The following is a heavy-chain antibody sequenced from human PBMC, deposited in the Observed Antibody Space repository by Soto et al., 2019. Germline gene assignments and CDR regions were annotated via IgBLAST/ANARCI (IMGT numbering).Heavy chain of an antibody. Sequence: GGSLRLSCAASGFTFSSHAMSWVRQAPGKGLEWVSAISGSGGSTYYADSVKGRFTISRDNSKNTLYLQMNSLRAEDTAVYYCAKDGRHSTSRPFDPWGQGTLVTVSS. CDR2: ISGSGGST. V-gene: IGHV3-23*01. CDR1: GFTFSSHA. J-gene: IGHJ5*02. CDR3: AKDGRHSTSRPFDP. D-gene: IGHD1-26*01.